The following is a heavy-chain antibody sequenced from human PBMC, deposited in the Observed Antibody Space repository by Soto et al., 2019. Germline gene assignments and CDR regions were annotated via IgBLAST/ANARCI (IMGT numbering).Heavy chain of an antibody. CDR3: ARDSGGLRLGESSLYGEKDSFDV. J-gene: IGHJ3*01. CDR1: ELSFSGYY. Sequence: PPETLSLTCGVSELSFSGYYLSWVRQPPGKGLEWIGEINYSGSTKFNPSLKSRVTLSIDTSKDQFSLRLSSVTAADTAVYYCARDSGGLRLGESSLYGEKDSFDVWDQGTLVTVSS. D-gene: IGHD3-16*02. CDR2: INYSGST. V-gene: IGHV4-34*01.